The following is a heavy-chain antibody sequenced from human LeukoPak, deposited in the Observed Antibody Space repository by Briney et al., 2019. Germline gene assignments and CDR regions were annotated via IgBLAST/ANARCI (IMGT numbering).Heavy chain of an antibody. CDR1: GFTFSSYA. Sequence: PGGSLRLSCAASGFTFSSYAMHWVRQAPGKGLEWVAVILYDGSNKYYADSVKGRFTISRDSSKNTVFLRMNSLRAEDTAIYYCAKDPFYYGSGGPTWGQGTLVTVSS. J-gene: IGHJ4*02. CDR2: ILYDGSNK. D-gene: IGHD3-10*01. CDR3: AKDPFYYGSGGPT. V-gene: IGHV3-30*07.